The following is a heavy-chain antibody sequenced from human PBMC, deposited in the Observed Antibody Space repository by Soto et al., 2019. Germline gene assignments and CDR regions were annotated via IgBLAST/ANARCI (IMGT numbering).Heavy chain of an antibody. CDR2: IYPGDSDT. CDR3: ARCPKGSIAALTTFDY. J-gene: IGHJ4*02. D-gene: IGHD6-13*01. Sequence: GESLKISCKGSGYSFTSYWICWVRQMPGKGLEWMGIIYPGDSDTRYSPSFQGQVTISADKSISTAYLQWSSLKASDTAMYYCARCPKGSIAALTTFDYWGQGTLVTVSS. V-gene: IGHV5-51*01. CDR1: GYSFTSYW.